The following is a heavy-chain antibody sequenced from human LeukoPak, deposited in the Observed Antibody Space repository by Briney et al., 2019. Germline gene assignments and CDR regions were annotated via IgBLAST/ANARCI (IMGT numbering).Heavy chain of an antibody. CDR3: ATTVYDSGGYCFDY. J-gene: IGHJ4*02. V-gene: IGHV1-24*01. D-gene: IGHD3-22*01. CDR2: SDPEDGEK. CDR1: GYTLTELS. Sequence: GASVKVSCKVSGYTLTELSMHWVRQAPGKGLEWMGGSDPEDGEKIYAQKFQGRVTMTEDTSTDTAYMELSSLRSEDTAVYYCATTVYDSGGYCFDYWGQGTLVTVSS.